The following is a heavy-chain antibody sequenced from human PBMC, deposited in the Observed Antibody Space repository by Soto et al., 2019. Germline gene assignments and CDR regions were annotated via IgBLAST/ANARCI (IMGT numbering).Heavy chain of an antibody. CDR1: GFTFSSYG. V-gene: IGHV3-33*01. J-gene: IGHJ4*02. Sequence: HPGGSLRLSCAASGFTFSSYGMHWVRQAPGKGLEWVAVIWYDGSNKYYADSVKGRFTISRDNSKNTLYLQMDSLRAEDTAVYYCARDVRDGYNSFFDYWGQGTLVTVSS. CDR3: ARDVRDGYNSFFDY. CDR2: IWYDGSNK. D-gene: IGHD5-12*01.